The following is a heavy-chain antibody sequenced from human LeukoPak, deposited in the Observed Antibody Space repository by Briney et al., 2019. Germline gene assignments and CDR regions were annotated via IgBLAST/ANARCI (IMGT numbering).Heavy chain of an antibody. D-gene: IGHD6-19*01. J-gene: IGHJ1*01. V-gene: IGHV3-48*04. CDR1: GFTFSSYS. CDR2: ISSSSSTI. Sequence: GGSLRLSCAASGFTFSSYSMNWVRQAPGKGLEWVSYISSSSSTIYYADSVKGRFTISRDNAKNSLSLRMNSLSAEDTAVYYCATGYSSGWYFYFQHWGQGSLVSVSS. CDR3: ATGYSSGWYFYFQH.